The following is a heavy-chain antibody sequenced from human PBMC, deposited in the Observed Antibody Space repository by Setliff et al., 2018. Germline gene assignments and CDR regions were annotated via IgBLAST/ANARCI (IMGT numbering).Heavy chain of an antibody. CDR1: GASISSGTYY. CDR3: ARTGTYRYFDY. Sequence: SETLSLTCTVSGASISSGTYYWAWIRQPPGKGLEWIGRIHYRGTTYSNASLKSRLTISVDTSKNQVSLNLRSVTAADTAVYYCARTGTYRYFDYWGQGTQVTVSS. D-gene: IGHD1-1*01. V-gene: IGHV4-39*01. J-gene: IGHJ4*02. CDR2: IHYRGTT.